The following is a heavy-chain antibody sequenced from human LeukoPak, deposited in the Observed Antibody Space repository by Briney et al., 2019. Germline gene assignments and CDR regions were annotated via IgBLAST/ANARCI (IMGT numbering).Heavy chain of an antibody. CDR3: ARAGGYSYGLVDC. Sequence: SETLSLTCAVYGGSFSGYYWSWIRQPPGKGLEWIGEINHSGSTNYNPSLKSRVTISVDTSKNQFSLKLSSVTAADTAVYYCARAGGYSYGLVDCWGQGTLVTVSS. J-gene: IGHJ4*02. CDR2: INHSGST. D-gene: IGHD5-18*01. CDR1: GGSFSGYY. V-gene: IGHV4-34*01.